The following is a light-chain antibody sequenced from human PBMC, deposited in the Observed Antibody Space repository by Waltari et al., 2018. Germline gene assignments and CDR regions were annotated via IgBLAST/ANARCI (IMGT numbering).Light chain of an antibody. CDR2: EAS. CDR3: EQGHTLPWT. J-gene: IGKJ1*01. Sequence: DIQLTQSPASVSASVGGRVTITCRASQDINIRLTWYQHRPGEAPKLLIHEASSLHSGVPSRFRGSGSGTDFTLTITSLQPEDFATYYCEQGHTLPWTFGQGTRVE. V-gene: IGKV1-12*01. CDR1: QDINIR.